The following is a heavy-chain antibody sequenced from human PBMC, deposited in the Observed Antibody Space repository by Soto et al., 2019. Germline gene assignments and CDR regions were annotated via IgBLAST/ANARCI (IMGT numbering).Heavy chain of an antibody. J-gene: IGHJ6*03. V-gene: IGHV1-8*01. Sequence: ASVKVSCKTSGYTFTSYDINWVRQATGQGLEWMGWMNPNSGNTGYAQKFQGRVTMTRNTSISTAYMELSSLRSEDTAVYYCARGLGGIVATIFYYYYYMDVWGKGTTVTVSS. CDR3: ARGLGGIVATIFYYYYYMDV. CDR2: MNPNSGNT. CDR1: GYTFTSYD. D-gene: IGHD5-12*01.